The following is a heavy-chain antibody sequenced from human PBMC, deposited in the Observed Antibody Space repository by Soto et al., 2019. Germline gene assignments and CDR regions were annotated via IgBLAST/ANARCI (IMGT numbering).Heavy chain of an antibody. D-gene: IGHD2-15*01. J-gene: IGHJ4*02. CDR1: GFTFSSYW. V-gene: IGHV3-74*02. Sequence: EVQLVESGGGLVQPGGSLRLSCAASGFTFSSYWMHWVRQAPGKGLVWVSRINSDGSSTSYADSMKGRFTISRDNAKNTLHLQMNSLRAEDTAVYYCVRTSLVVAAATREDYWGQGTLVTVSS. CDR3: VRTSLVVAAATREDY. CDR2: INSDGSST.